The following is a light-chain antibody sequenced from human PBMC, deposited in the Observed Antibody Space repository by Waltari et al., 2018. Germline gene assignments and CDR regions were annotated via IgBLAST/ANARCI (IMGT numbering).Light chain of an antibody. CDR3: CSYAGRSTWV. CDR1: SSDVGSYNQ. V-gene: IGLV2-23*01. Sequence: QSALTQPASGAGSPGQAITISCTGTSSDVGSYNQICWYQPHPGKAPKLIIYEGNKWPSGVSNRLSGSKHRNPASLTISSLQAEDEDDYYCCSYAGRSTWVFGAGTKLTVL. CDR2: EGN. J-gene: IGLJ3*02.